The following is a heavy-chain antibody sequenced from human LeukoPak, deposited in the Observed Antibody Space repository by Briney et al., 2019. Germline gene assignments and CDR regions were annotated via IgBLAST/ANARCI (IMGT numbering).Heavy chain of an antibody. CDR2: IYYSGST. Sequence: SETLSLTCTVSSDSISSNNYYWSWIRQPPGKGLEWIGYIYYSGSTNYNPSLKSRVTISVDTSKNQFSLKLSSVTAADTAVYYCARGGYSYGYVWFDPWGQGTLVTVSS. J-gene: IGHJ5*02. CDR1: SDSISSNNYY. D-gene: IGHD5-18*01. CDR3: ARGGYSYGYVWFDP. V-gene: IGHV4-61*01.